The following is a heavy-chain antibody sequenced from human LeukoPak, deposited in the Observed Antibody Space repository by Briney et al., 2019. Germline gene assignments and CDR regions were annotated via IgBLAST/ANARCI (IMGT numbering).Heavy chain of an antibody. CDR1: GYTFTSYY. D-gene: IGHD1-26*01. CDR3: ARDKAGYSGSPDAFDI. J-gene: IGHJ3*02. CDR2: INPSGGST. V-gene: IGHV1-46*01. Sequence: ASVKVSCKASGYTFTSYYMHWVRQAPGQGLEWMGIINPSGGSTSYAQKFQGRVTMTRDMSTSTAYMELSSLRSEDTAVYYCARDKAGYSGSPDAFDIWGQGTMVTVSS.